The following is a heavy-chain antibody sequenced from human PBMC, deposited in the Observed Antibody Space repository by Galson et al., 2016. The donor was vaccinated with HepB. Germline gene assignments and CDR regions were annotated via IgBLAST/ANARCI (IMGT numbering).Heavy chain of an antibody. Sequence: TLSLTCTVSGGSINSRNCYWGWIRQPPGKGLEWIGTIYYSGSAYYNPSLKSRITISIDTSKNQFSLKLRSVTATDTAAYYCARWDVGASAFDIWGQGTMVTVSS. CDR2: IYYSGSA. V-gene: IGHV4-39*01. CDR1: GGSINSRNCY. D-gene: IGHD3-10*01. CDR3: ARWDVGASAFDI. J-gene: IGHJ3*02.